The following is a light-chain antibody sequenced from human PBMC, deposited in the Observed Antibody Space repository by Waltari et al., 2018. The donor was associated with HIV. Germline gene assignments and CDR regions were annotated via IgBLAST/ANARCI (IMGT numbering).Light chain of an antibody. J-gene: IGLJ3*02. V-gene: IGLV1-44*01. Sequence: QSVLTQPPSASGTPGQRVTISCSGSSSTIGTKTVTWYQQLPGSAPKFLMYGNHVRPSGVPDRFSGSNSGTSASLAISGLRSEDEADYYCAAWDDSLNAWVFGGGTKVTVL. CDR2: GNH. CDR1: SSTIGTKT. CDR3: AAWDDSLNAWV.